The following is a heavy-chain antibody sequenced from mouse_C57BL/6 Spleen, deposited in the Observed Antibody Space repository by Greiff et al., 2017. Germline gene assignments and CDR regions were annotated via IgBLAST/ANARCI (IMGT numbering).Heavy chain of an antibody. CDR3: ARWGAMDY. J-gene: IGHJ4*01. Sequence: QVQLQQPGAELVRPGTSVKLSCKASGYTFTSYWMHWVKQRPGQGLEWIGVIDPSDSYTNYNQKFKGKATLTVDTSSSTAYMQLSSLTSEDSAVXYCARWGAMDYWGQGTSVTVSS. CDR1: GYTFTSYW. V-gene: IGHV1-59*01. CDR2: IDPSDSYT.